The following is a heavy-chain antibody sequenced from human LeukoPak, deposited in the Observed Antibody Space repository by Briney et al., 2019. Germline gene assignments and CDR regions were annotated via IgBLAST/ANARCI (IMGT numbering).Heavy chain of an antibody. V-gene: IGHV3-64D*09. J-gene: IGHJ4*02. CDR1: GFTFSSYA. CDR2: ISSNGGST. Sequence: PGGSLRLSCSASGFTFSSYAMHWVRQAPGKGLEYVSAISSNGGSTYYADSVKGRFTISRDNSKNTLYLQMSSLRAEDTAVYYCVKGALDYLSYFDYWGRGTLVTVSS. CDR3: VKGALDYLSYFDY. D-gene: IGHD3-16*01.